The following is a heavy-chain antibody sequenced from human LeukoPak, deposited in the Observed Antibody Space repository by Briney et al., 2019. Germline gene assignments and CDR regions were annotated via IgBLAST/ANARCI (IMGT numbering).Heavy chain of an antibody. CDR2: ISFSSSST. CDR1: GFTFTTYA. V-gene: IGHV3-23*01. CDR3: AKHDSRGWFYDH. J-gene: IGHJ4*02. Sequence: GGSLRLSCATSGFTFTTYAMTWVRQAPGEALEWVSTISFSSSSTYYSDSVKGRFTVSRDSSKSTVYLQMNSLTAEDTAVYFCAKHDSRGWFYDHWGQGTLVTVSS. D-gene: IGHD6-19*01.